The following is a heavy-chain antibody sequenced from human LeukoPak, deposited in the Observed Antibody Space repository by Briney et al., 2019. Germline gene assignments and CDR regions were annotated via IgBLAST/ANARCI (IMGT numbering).Heavy chain of an antibody. CDR3: ASHYYGSSQIDY. Sequence: SETLSLTCAVSGASLSGSPFYWGWIRQPPGKGLEWIANIFYSGNTFYNPSLRSRVTISIDTSKNQFSLNVSSVTAADTAVYYCASHYYGSSQIDYWGQGTLVTVSS. CDR1: GASLSGSPFY. V-gene: IGHV4-39*01. D-gene: IGHD3-10*01. CDR2: IFYSGNT. J-gene: IGHJ4*02.